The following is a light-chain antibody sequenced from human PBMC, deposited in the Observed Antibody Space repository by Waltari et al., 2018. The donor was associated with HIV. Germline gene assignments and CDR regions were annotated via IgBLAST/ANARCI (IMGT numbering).Light chain of an antibody. Sequence: QSALTQPPSASGSPGQSVTISCTRTSSDVGSFKYVSWYQQHPGKAPKLMIYDVTKWPSGVPDRFAGSKSGNRASLTVAGLQAEDEADYYCSSYGGGNTVLFGGGTRLTVL. CDR3: SSYGGGNTVL. CDR2: DVT. V-gene: IGLV2-8*01. CDR1: SSDVGSFKY. J-gene: IGLJ3*02.